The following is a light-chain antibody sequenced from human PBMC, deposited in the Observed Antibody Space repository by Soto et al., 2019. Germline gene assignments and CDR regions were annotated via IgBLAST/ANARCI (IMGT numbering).Light chain of an antibody. CDR1: QSVSSTY. V-gene: IGKV3-20*01. J-gene: IGKJ1*01. CDR3: QQYGSSRWT. Sequence: EIVLTQSPDTLSLFPGERATLSCRASQSVSSTYLAWYQQKPGQAPRPLISAASSRATGTPDRFSGSGSGTDFTLTISRLGPEDFAVYYCQQYGSSRWTFGQGTKVDIK. CDR2: AAS.